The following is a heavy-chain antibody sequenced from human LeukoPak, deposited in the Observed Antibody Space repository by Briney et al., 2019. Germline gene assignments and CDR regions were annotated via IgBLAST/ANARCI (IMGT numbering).Heavy chain of an antibody. V-gene: IGHV4-30-2*01. Sequence: SQTLSLTCTVSGGSISSGGYYWSWIRQPPGKGLEWIGYIYHSGSTYYNPSLKSRVTISVDRSKNQFSLELSSVTAADTAVYYCARDHYYDSSGYYYWGYFDYWGQGTLVTVSS. CDR3: ARDHYYDSSGYYYWGYFDY. CDR2: IYHSGST. D-gene: IGHD3-22*01. J-gene: IGHJ4*02. CDR1: GGSISSGGYY.